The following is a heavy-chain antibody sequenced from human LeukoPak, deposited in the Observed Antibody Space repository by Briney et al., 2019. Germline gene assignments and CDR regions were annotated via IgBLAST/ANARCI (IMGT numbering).Heavy chain of an antibody. Sequence: PSETLSLTCTVSGGSIRSYHWSWIRQPPGKGLEWMGYIYYSGRTYYNPSLKSRVTISVDTSKNQFSLKLSSVTAADTAVYYCARIGHDLYQTFDSWGHGTLITVSS. CDR1: GGSIRSYH. CDR3: ARIGHDLYQTFDS. J-gene: IGHJ5*01. D-gene: IGHD2-2*01. CDR2: IYYSGRT. V-gene: IGHV4-59*08.